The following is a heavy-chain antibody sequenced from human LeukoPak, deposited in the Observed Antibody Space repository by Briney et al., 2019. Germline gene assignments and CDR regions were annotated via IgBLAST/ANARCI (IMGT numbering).Heavy chain of an antibody. V-gene: IGHV7-4-1*02. CDR2: INTNTGNP. Sequence: ASVKVSCTASGYTFTSYAMNWVRQAPGQGLEWMGWINTNTGNPTYAQGFTGRFVFSLDTSVSTAYLQISSLKAEDTAVYYCASSISGWYGGQFEYWGQGTLVTVSS. CDR1: GYTFTSYA. CDR3: ASSISGWYGGQFEY. D-gene: IGHD6-19*01. J-gene: IGHJ4*02.